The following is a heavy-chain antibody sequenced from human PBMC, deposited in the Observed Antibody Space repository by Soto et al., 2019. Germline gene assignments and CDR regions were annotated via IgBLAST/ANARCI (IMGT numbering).Heavy chain of an antibody. CDR1: GFPFSRCA. Sequence: EVQLLESGGGLVQPGGSLRLSCAASGFPFSRCAMNWVRQAPGKGLEWVSTISHSDHSTYYADSVKGRFTVSRDNSENTLHLQMNGLRAEDTAIYYCAKRGGDSGWGDFDSWGQGILVTVST. CDR2: ISHSDHST. V-gene: IGHV3-23*01. J-gene: IGHJ4*02. CDR3: AKRGGDSGWGDFDS. D-gene: IGHD6-19*01.